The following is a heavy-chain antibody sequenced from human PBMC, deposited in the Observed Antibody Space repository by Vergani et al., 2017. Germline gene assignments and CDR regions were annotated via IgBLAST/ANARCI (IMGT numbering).Heavy chain of an antibody. V-gene: IGHV4-4*07. CDR2: IYTSGST. Sequence: QVQLQESGPGLVKPSETLSLTCTLSGGSISSYYWSWIRQPAGKGLEWIGRIYTSGSTNYNPSLKSRVTMSVDTSKNQFSLKLSSVTAADTAVYYCARDYTYYYDSSGYFRYFDLWGRGTLVTVSS. CDR3: ARDYTYYYDSSGYFRYFDL. D-gene: IGHD3-22*01. CDR1: GGSISSYY. J-gene: IGHJ2*01.